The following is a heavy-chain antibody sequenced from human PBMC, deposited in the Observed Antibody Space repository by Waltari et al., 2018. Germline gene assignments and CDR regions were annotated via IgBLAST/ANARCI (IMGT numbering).Heavy chain of an antibody. CDR1: GGSFSGYY. Sequence: QVQLQQWGAGLLKPSETLSLTCAVYGGSFSGYYWSWIRQPPGKGLEWIGEINHSGSTNYNPSLKSRVTISVDTSKNQFSLKLSSVTAADTAVYYCARGLNWDPSYWYFDLWGRGTLVTVSS. J-gene: IGHJ2*01. CDR3: ARGLNWDPSYWYFDL. V-gene: IGHV4-34*01. CDR2: INHSGST. D-gene: IGHD7-27*01.